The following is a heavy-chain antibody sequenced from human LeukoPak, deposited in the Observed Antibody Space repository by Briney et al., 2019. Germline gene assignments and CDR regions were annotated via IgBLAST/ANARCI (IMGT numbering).Heavy chain of an antibody. CDR2: IYHSGST. Sequence: SQTLSLTCAVSGGSISSGGYSWSWIRQPPGKGLEWIGYIYHSGSTYYNPSLKSRVTISVDRSKSQFSLKLSSVTAADTAVYYCARDANARTGSFDYWGQGTLVTVSS. V-gene: IGHV4-30-2*01. J-gene: IGHJ4*02. CDR3: ARDANARTGSFDY. CDR1: GGSISSGGYS. D-gene: IGHD1-1*01.